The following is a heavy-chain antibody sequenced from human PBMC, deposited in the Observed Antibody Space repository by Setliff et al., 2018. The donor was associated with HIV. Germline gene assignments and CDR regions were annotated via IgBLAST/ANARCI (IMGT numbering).Heavy chain of an antibody. CDR3: ARHAAGPDGPFDY. Sequence: PSETLSLTCGVSGYSMSSGYYWGWIRQPPGKGLEWIGNVYHTGSTYYNPSFKSRVTISVDTSKNQFSLKLSSVIAADTAVYYCARHAAGPDGPFDYWGQGTLVTVSS. CDR1: GYSMSSGYY. J-gene: IGHJ4*02. D-gene: IGHD2-2*01. CDR2: VYHTGST. V-gene: IGHV4-38-2*01.